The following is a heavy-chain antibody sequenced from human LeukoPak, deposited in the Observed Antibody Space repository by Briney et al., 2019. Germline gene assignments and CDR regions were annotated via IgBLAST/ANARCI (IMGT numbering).Heavy chain of an antibody. CDR1: GFTFSSYS. CDR3: ASSQLELLNY. Sequence: PGGSLRLSCAASGFTFSSYSMNWVRQAPGKGLEWVSSISSSSSYIYYADSVKGRFTISRDNAKNTLYLQMNSLRAEDTAVYYCASSQLELLNYWGQGTLVTVSS. D-gene: IGHD1-7*01. CDR2: ISSSSSYI. V-gene: IGHV3-21*01. J-gene: IGHJ4*02.